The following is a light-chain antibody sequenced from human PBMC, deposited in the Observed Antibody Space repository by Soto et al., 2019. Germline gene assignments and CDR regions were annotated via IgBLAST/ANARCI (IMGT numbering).Light chain of an antibody. CDR3: QQDSSYPQT. J-gene: IGKJ1*01. CDR2: AAS. V-gene: IGKV1-9*01. Sequence: DIQLTQSPSFLSASVGDRVTITCRASQGISSYLAWYQQKPGKAPNLLIYAASTLQSGVPSRFSGSGSGTEFTLTISSLQPEDFATYYCQQDSSYPQTFGQGTKVDIK. CDR1: QGISSY.